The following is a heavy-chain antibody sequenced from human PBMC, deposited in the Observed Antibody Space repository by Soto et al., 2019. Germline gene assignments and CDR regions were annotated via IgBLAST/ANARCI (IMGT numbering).Heavy chain of an antibody. J-gene: IGHJ4*02. CDR1: GFPFSSYW. CDR3: ARGDGERYDGNGYLGRH. CDR2: IKSDGSGT. V-gene: IGHV3-74*01. D-gene: IGHD3-22*01. Sequence: EVQLVESGGGLVQPGESLTLSCAASGFPFSSYWMHWVRQAPGKGLEWVSRIKSDGSGTYYADSVQDRFTISRDNARNTLYMQMNSLRVEDTAVYFCARGDGERYDGNGYLGRHWGQGTLVTVSS.